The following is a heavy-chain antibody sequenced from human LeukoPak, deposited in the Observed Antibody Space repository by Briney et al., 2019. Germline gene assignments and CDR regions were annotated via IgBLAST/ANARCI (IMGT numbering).Heavy chain of an antibody. J-gene: IGHJ4*02. D-gene: IGHD3-3*01. V-gene: IGHV3-23*01. Sequence: GGSLRLSCAASGFTFSSYAMSWVRQAPGKGLECVSGISGSGGNTYYADSVKGRFTISRDNSKNTLYLQMNSLRAEDTAVYYCAKGIEGITGVVTYFDYWGQGTLVTVSS. CDR2: ISGSGGNT. CDR3: AKGIEGITGVVTYFDY. CDR1: GFTFSSYA.